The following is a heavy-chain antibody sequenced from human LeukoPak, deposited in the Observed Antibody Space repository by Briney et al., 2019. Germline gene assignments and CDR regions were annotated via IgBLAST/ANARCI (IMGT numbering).Heavy chain of an antibody. V-gene: IGHV3-7*04. Sequence: PGGSLRLSCAASGFTFSSYAMSWVRQAPGKGLEWVANINQVASEKNYEDSVKGRFTISRDNAKNSLYLQMNSVRAEDTAMYYCVRDGGYYGPDSWGQGALVSVSS. CDR2: INQVASEK. CDR1: GFTFSSYA. J-gene: IGHJ4*02. D-gene: IGHD3-10*01. CDR3: VRDGGYYGPDS.